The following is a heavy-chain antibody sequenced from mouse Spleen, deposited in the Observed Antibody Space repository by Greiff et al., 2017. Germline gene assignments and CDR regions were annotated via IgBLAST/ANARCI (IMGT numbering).Heavy chain of an antibody. V-gene: IGHV1-53*01. D-gene: IGHD2-4*01. CDR2: INPSNGGT. CDR1: GYTFTSYW. Sequence: QVQLQQSGTELVKPGASVKLSCKASGYTFTSYWMHWVKQRPGQGLDWIGNINPSNGGTNYNEKFKSKATLTVDKSSSTAYMQLSSLTSEDSAVYYCAREEFGNYDGVDYWGQGTTLTVSS. CDR3: AREEFGNYDGVDY. J-gene: IGHJ2*01.